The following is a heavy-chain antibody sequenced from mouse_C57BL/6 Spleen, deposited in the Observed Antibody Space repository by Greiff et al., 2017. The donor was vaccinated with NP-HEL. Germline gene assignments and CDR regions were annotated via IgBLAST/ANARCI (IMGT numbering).Heavy chain of an antibody. Sequence: EVQGVESGGGLVQPGGSLKLSCAASGFTFSDYYMYWVRQTPEKRLEWVAYISNGGGSTYYPDTVKGQFTISRDNAKNTLYLQMSRLKSEDTAMYYCARQRIYYGNYGWYFDVWGTGTTVTVSS. J-gene: IGHJ1*03. V-gene: IGHV5-12*01. CDR3: ARQRIYYGNYGWYFDV. D-gene: IGHD2-1*01. CDR2: ISNGGGST. CDR1: GFTFSDYY.